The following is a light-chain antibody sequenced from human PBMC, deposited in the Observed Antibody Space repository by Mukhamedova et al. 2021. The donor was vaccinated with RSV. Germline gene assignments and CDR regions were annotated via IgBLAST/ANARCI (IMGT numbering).Light chain of an antibody. CDR2: GNS. V-gene: IGLV1-40*01. CDR1: DSNLGAGHD. J-gene: IGLJ2*01. CDR3: QSYDTKMSGSV. Sequence: ISCSGSDSNLGAGHDVHWYQQFPGTAPKLLIYGNSHRPSGVPARFSAAKSGTSASLAITGLQVDDEADYYCQSYDTKMSGSVFGG.